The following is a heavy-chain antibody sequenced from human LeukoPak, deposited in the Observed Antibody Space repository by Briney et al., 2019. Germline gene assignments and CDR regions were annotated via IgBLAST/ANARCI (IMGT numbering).Heavy chain of an antibody. CDR3: ARDGSYYDRWFDP. D-gene: IGHD3-22*01. V-gene: IGHV4-59*01. Sequence: SETLSLTCTVSGGSISSYYWSWIRQPPGKGLEWIGYIYYSGSTNYNPSLKSRVTISVDTSKNQFFLKLSSVTAADTAVYYCARDGSYYDRWFDPWGQGTLVTVSS. CDR2: IYYSGST. CDR1: GGSISSYY. J-gene: IGHJ5*02.